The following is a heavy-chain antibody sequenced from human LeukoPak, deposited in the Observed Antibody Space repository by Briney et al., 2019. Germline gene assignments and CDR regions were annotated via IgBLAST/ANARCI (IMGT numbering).Heavy chain of an antibody. D-gene: IGHD2-2*03. CDR3: ARRGYCSSTSCYGYYYYGMDV. Sequence: PSETLSLTCAVYGGSFSGYYWSWIRQPPGKGLEWIGEINHSGSTNYNPSLKGRVTISVDTSKNQFSLKLSSVTAADTAVYYCARRGYCSSTSCYGYYYYGMDVWGQGTTVTVSS. CDR2: INHSGST. J-gene: IGHJ6*02. V-gene: IGHV4-34*01. CDR1: GGSFSGYY.